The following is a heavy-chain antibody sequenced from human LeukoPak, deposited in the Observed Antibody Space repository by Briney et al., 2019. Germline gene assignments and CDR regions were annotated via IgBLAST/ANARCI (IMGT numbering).Heavy chain of an antibody. CDR2: IYYSGST. CDR3: ASTQGGGSGSYYDY. D-gene: IGHD3-10*01. J-gene: IGHJ4*02. Sequence: SETLSPTCTVSGGSVSSSSYYWGWIRQPPGKGLEWIGSIYYSGSTYYNPSLKSRVTISVDTSKNQFSLKLSSVTAADTAVYYCASTQGGGSGSYYDYWGQGTLVTVSS. V-gene: IGHV4-39*01. CDR1: GGSVSSSSYY.